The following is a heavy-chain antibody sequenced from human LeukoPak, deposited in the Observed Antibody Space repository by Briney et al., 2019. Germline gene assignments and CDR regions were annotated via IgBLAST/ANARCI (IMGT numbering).Heavy chain of an antibody. J-gene: IGHJ4*02. CDR2: ISGSGGST. CDR3: AKCIVGATAPFDY. V-gene: IGHV3-23*01. Sequence: GGSLRLSCAASGFTFSIYAMSWVRQAPGKGLEWVSAISGSGGSTYYADSVKGRFTISIDNSKNTLYLQMNSLRAEDTAVYYCAKCIVGATAPFDYWGQGTLVTVSS. D-gene: IGHD1-26*01. CDR1: GFTFSIYA.